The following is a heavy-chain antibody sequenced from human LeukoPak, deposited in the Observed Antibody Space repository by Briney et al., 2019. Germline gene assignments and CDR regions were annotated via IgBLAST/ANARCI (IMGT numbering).Heavy chain of an antibody. CDR1: GGSFSGYY. CDR3: ARAVVTPQGDAFDI. CDR2: INHSGST. J-gene: IGHJ3*02. Sequence: TSETLSLTCAVYGGSFSGYYWSWIRQPPGKGLEWIGEINHSGSTNYNPSLKSRVTISVDTSKNQFSLKLSSVTAADTAVYYCARAVVTPQGDAFDIWGQGTMVTVSS. D-gene: IGHD4-23*01. V-gene: IGHV4-34*01.